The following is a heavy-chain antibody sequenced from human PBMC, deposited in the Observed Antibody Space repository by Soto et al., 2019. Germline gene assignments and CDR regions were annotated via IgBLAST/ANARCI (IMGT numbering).Heavy chain of an antibody. J-gene: IGHJ6*02. D-gene: IGHD6-19*01. CDR2: IKQDGSEK. CDR1: GFTFSSYW. CDR3: ARDPEAGSGWINYYYYGMDV. V-gene: IGHV3-7*01. Sequence: VGSLRLSCAASGFTFSSYWMSWVRQAPGKGLEWVANIKQDGSEKYYVDSVKGRFTISRDNAKNSLYLQMNSLRAEDTAVYYCARDPEAGSGWINYYYYGMDVWGQGTTVTVSS.